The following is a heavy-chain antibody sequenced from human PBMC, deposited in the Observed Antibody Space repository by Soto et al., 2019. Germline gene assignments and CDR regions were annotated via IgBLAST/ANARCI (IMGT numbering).Heavy chain of an antibody. CDR2: IGAHNDDT. J-gene: IGHJ5*02. CDR3: ARAWRGAEGFDP. Sequence: AASVKVSCKASGYTFSTYGFSWVRQAPGQELEWMGWIGAHNDDTTYAQNFQGRVTMTTDTSTTTSYMELRSLTSDDTAVYFCARAWRGAEGFDPWGQGTLVTVSS. CDR1: GYTFSTYG. D-gene: IGHD3-3*01. V-gene: IGHV1-18*01.